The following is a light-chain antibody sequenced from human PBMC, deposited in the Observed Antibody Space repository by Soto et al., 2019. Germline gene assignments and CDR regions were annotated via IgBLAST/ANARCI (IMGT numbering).Light chain of an antibody. CDR1: QSVLYSSYNKSY. CDR2: WAS. V-gene: IGKV4-1*01. CDR3: QQYYSTLIT. J-gene: IGKJ5*01. Sequence: DIALTQPPDSLALSLGERATMNCKSSQSVLYSSYNKSYLAWYQVKPGRPPKLLFSWASTRESGVPDRFSGSGSGTDFTLTISSLQAEDVAVYYCQQYYSTLITFGQGTRLEIK.